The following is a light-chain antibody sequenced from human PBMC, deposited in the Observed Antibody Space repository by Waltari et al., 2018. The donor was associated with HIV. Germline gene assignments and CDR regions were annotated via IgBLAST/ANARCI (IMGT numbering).Light chain of an antibody. J-gene: IGLJ2*01. CDR3: CTYAAKYVL. V-gene: IGLV2-11*01. CDR2: DGT. Sequence: QSALTQPRSVSGSPGQSVTISCTRTGSDGGNFNFASWYQNLPAKAPKLLIYDGTKRPSGLPDRFSGPKSGDTASLTISGLQAEDEADYYCCTYAAKYVLFGGGTNLTVL. CDR1: GSDGGNFNF.